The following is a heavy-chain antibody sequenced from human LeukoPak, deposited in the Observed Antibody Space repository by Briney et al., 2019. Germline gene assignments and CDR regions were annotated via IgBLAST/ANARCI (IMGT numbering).Heavy chain of an antibody. J-gene: IGHJ5*02. CDR2: INPNSGGT. V-gene: IGHV1-2*02. D-gene: IGHD4-17*01. Sequence: GASVKVSCKASGYTFTGYYMHWVRQAPGQGLEWMGWINPNSGGTNYAQKFQGRVTMTRDTSISTAYMELSRLRSDDTAVYYCARVDRGDYGDWFDPWGQGTLVTVSS. CDR1: GYTFTGYY. CDR3: ARVDRGDYGDWFDP.